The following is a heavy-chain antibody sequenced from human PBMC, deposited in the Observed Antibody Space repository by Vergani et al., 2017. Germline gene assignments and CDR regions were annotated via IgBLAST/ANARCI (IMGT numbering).Heavy chain of an antibody. CDR3: EMGIAKIVVVPAAPIGDAFDI. Sequence: QVQLVQSGAEVKKPGSSVKVSCKASGGTFSSYAISWVRQAPGQGLEWMGGIIPIFGTANYAQKFQGRITITADESTSTAYMELSSLRSEDTAVYYCEMGIAKIVVVPAAPIGDAFDIWGQGTMVTVSS. CDR1: GGTFSSYA. V-gene: IGHV1-69*01. J-gene: IGHJ3*02. D-gene: IGHD2-2*01. CDR2: IIPIFGTA.